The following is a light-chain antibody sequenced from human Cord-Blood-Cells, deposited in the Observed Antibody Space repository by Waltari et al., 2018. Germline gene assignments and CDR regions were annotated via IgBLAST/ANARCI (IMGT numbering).Light chain of an antibody. V-gene: IGLV2-11*01. CDR3: QAWDSSSWV. CDR2: DVS. J-gene: IGLJ3*02. Sequence: QSALTQPASVSGSPGQSLTISCTGTSRDVGGYNYVSWYHQHPGKAPKLMIYDVSKRPSGIPERFSGSNSGNTATLTISGTQAMDEADYYCQAWDSSSWVFGGGTKLTVL. CDR1: SRDVGGYNY.